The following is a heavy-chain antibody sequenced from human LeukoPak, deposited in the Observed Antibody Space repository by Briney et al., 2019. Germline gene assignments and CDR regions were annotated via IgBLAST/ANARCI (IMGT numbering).Heavy chain of an antibody. V-gene: IGHV3-21*01. CDR1: GFTFSSYS. J-gene: IGHJ4*02. CDR3: ARVAVTTIYYFDY. Sequence: GGSLRLSCAASGFTFSSYSMNWVRQAPGKGLEWVSSISSSSSYIYYADSVKGRFTISRDNAKNSLYLQMNSLRAEDTAVYYCARVAVTTIYYFDYWGQGTLVTVSS. CDR2: ISSSSSYI. D-gene: IGHD5-12*01.